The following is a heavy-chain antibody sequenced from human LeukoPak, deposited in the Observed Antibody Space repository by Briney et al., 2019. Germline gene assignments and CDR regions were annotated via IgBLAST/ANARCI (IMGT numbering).Heavy chain of an antibody. CDR3: ASRSITANWFDP. J-gene: IGHJ5*02. CDR2: MNPNSGNT. Sequence: GASVKVSCKASGYTFTSYDINWVRQATGQGLEWMGWMNPNSGNTGYAQKFQGRVTMTRNTSISTAYMELSSLRSEGTAVYYCASRSITANWFDPWGQGTLATVSS. V-gene: IGHV1-8*01. D-gene: IGHD2-21*02. CDR1: GYTFTSYD.